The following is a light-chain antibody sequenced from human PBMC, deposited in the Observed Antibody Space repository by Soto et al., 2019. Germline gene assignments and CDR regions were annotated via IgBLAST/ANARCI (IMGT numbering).Light chain of an antibody. Sequence: EIVMTQSPATLSVSPGERATLSCRASQSVNSDLAWYRQKPGQAPRLLIYGASTRATGIPARFSGSGSGTEFTLTISSRQSEDFAVYYCQQYNNWPLTFGGGTKVEIK. CDR1: QSVNSD. CDR3: QQYNNWPLT. CDR2: GAS. V-gene: IGKV3-15*01. J-gene: IGKJ4*01.